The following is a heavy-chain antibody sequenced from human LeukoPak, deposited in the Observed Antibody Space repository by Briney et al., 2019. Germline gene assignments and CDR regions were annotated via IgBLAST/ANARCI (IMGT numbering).Heavy chain of an antibody. Sequence: SETLSLTCAVYGGSFSGYYWSWIRQPPGKGLEWIGEINHSGSTNYNPSLKSRVTISVDTSKNQFSLKLSSVTAADTAVYYCARLEMATIRRWFDPWGQGTLVTVSS. V-gene: IGHV4-34*01. J-gene: IGHJ5*02. CDR1: GGSFSGYY. CDR2: INHSGST. CDR3: ARLEMATIRRWFDP. D-gene: IGHD5-24*01.